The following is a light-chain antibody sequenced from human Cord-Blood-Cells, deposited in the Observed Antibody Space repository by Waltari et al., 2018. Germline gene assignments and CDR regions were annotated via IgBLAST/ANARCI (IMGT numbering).Light chain of an antibody. CDR2: DAS. V-gene: IGKV3-11*01. J-gene: IGKJ2*01. CDR3: QQRSNWPPEYT. CDR1: QSVSSY. Sequence: ETLLTQSPATLSLSPGERATLPCRASQSVSSYLAWYQQKPGQAPRLLIYDASNRATGIPARFSGSGSVTDFTLTISSLEPEDFAVYYCQQRSNWPPEYTFGQGTKLEIK.